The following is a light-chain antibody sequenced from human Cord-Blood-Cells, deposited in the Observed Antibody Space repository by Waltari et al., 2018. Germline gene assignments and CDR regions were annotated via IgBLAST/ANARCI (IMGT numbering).Light chain of an antibody. CDR3: SPYTSSSTWV. CDR2: YVS. J-gene: IGLJ3*02. CDR1: SSDVGGYHF. Sequence: QSALTQPASVSGSPGQSITISCTGTSSDVGGYHFVSWYQPHPGKAPKLMIYYVSNRPSGVSNLFSGSKSGNTASLTISGLQAEDEADYYCSPYTSSSTWVFGGGTKLTVL. V-gene: IGLV2-14*01.